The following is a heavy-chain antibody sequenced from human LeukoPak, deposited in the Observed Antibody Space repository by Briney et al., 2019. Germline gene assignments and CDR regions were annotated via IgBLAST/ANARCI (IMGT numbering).Heavy chain of an antibody. Sequence: ASVKVSCTASGYTFTSYGISWVRQAPGQGLEWMGWISAYNGNTNYAQKLQGRVTMTTDTSTSTAYMGLRSLRSDDKAVYYCARGRIAAAAYHYYGMDVWGQGTTVTVSS. V-gene: IGHV1-18*01. CDR1: GYTFTSYG. D-gene: IGHD6-13*01. J-gene: IGHJ6*02. CDR2: ISAYNGNT. CDR3: ARGRIAAAAYHYYGMDV.